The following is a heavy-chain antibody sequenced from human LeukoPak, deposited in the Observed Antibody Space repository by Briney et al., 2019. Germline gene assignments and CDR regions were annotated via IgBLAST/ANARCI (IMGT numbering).Heavy chain of an antibody. V-gene: IGHV1-69*05. Sequence: SVKVSCKASGGTFSSYAISWVRQAPGQGLEWMGGIIPIFGTANYAQKFQGRVTITTDESTSTAYMELSSLRSEDTDVYYCAGAGSWYGYYYYYMDVWGKGTTVTVSS. CDR1: GGTFSSYA. D-gene: IGHD6-13*01. CDR3: AGAGSWYGYYYYYMDV. CDR2: IIPIFGTA. J-gene: IGHJ6*03.